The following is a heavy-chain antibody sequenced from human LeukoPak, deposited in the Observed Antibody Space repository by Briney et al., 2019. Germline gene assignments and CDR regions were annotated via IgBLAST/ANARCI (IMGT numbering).Heavy chain of an antibody. V-gene: IGHV1-69*04. CDR1: GYTFTNYG. D-gene: IGHD6-19*01. CDR3: ARVPGGLAVAGGDY. CDR2: IIPILGIA. Sequence: ASVKVSCKASGYTFTNYGISWVRQAPGQGLEWMGRIIPILGIANYAQKFQGRVTITADKSTSTAHMELSSLRSEDTAVYYCARVPGGLAVAGGDYWGQGTLVTVSS. J-gene: IGHJ4*02.